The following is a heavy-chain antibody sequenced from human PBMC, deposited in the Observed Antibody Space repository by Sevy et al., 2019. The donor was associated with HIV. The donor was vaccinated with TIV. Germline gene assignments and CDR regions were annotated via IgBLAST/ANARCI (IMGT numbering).Heavy chain of an antibody. V-gene: IGHV4-59*01. CDR3: AVSTYYYDSSGYPLYYFDY. J-gene: IGHJ4*02. CDR1: GGPISSYY. CDR2: IYYSGST. D-gene: IGHD3-22*01. Sequence: SETLSLTCTVSGGPISSYYWSWIRQPPGKGLEWIGYIYYSGSTNYNPSLKSRVTISVDTSKNQFSLKLSSVTAADTAVYYCAVSTYYYDSSGYPLYYFDYWGQGTLVTVSS.